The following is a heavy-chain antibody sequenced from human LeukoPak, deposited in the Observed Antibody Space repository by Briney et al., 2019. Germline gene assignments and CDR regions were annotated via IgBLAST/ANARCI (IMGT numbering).Heavy chain of an antibody. V-gene: IGHV4-4*07. J-gene: IGHJ2*01. Sequence: SETLSLTRTVSGGSISSYYWSWLRQPAGKGLEWIGRIYTSGSTNYTPSLKSRVTMSVDTSKNQFSLKLSSVTAADTAVYYCARDGANWYFDLWGRGTLVTVSS. CDR3: ARDGANWYFDL. CDR2: IYTSGST. CDR1: GGSISSYY.